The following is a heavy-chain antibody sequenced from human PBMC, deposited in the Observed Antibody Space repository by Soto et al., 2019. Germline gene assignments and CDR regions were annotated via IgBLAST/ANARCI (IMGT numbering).Heavy chain of an antibody. CDR2: IIPAFGTT. D-gene: IGHD2-2*02. CDR3: PRVPRQMLYGPTRNGMDV. CDR1: GGTFGIYA. V-gene: IGHV1-69*01. J-gene: IGHJ6*02. Sequence: QVQLVQSGAAVSKPGSSVKVSCKASGGTFGIYAIGWVRQAPGQGLEWMGGIIPAFGTTKNAEKFQDRVDMTADESTNTVYMEQRGLRVDDTAVYYCPRVPRQMLYGPTRNGMDVWGQGTTLIVSS.